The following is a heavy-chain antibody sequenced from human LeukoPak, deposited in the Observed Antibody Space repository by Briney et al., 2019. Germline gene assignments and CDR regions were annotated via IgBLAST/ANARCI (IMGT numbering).Heavy chain of an antibody. D-gene: IGHD5-12*01. Sequence: GGSLRLSCAASGFAFRDHYMSWLPQAPGKGLEWVSYISNGGRSINYSDSVKGRFTISRDNAKSSLYLQMNNLRAGDTAMYYCAREHDSAYDYWGQGILVTVSS. V-gene: IGHV3-11*01. J-gene: IGHJ4*02. CDR1: GFAFRDHY. CDR3: AREHDSAYDY. CDR2: ISNGGRSI.